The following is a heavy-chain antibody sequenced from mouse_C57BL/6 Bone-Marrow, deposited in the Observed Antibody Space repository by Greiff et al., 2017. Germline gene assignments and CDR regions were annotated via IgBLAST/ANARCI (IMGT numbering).Heavy chain of an antibody. CDR1: GYSFTDYN. CDR2: INPNYGTT. V-gene: IGHV1-39*01. D-gene: IGHD2-4*01. J-gene: IGHJ3*01. CDR3: ARESDHDVLFAY. Sequence: EVQLQQSGPELVKPGASVKISCKASGYSFTDYNINWVKQSNGKSLEWIGVINPNYGTTSYNQKFKGKATLTVDQSSSTAYMQLNSLTSEASAVYNCARESDHDVLFAYWGQGTLVTVSA.